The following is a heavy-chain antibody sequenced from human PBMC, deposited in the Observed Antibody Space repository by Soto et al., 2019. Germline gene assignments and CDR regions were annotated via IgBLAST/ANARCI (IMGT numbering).Heavy chain of an antibody. J-gene: IGHJ6*02. D-gene: IGHD3-3*01. CDR1: GFTFSSYA. V-gene: IGHV3-23*01. Sequence: LRLSCVASGFTFSSYAMNWVRQAPGKGLEWVSTISGSGSSTYFPDSVKGRFTISRDNSKNTLYLQMNSLRDEDTAVYYCAKVNTIFGMEYYYYGMDVWGQGTTVTVSS. CDR2: ISGSGSST. CDR3: AKVNTIFGMEYYYYGMDV.